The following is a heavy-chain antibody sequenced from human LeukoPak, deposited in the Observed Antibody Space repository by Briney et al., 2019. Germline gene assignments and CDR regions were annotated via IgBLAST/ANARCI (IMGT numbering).Heavy chain of an antibody. D-gene: IGHD1-1*01. CDR2: IYSGGST. CDR3: ARVNINNWHSCDY. J-gene: IGHJ4*02. CDR1: GFTVSSNY. Sequence: GGSLRLSCAASGFTVSSNYMSWVRQAPGKGLEWVSVIYSGGSTYYADSVKGRFTISRDNSKNTLYLQMNSLRAEDTAVYYCARVNINNWHSCDYWGQGTLVTVSS. V-gene: IGHV3-53*01.